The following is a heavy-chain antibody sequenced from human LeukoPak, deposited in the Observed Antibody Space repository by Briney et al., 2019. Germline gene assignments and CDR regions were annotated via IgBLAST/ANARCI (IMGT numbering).Heavy chain of an antibody. D-gene: IGHD4-11*01. CDR2: ISACNGNT. V-gene: IGHV1-18*01. CDR1: GYTFTSYD. CDR3: ARGGKLHDYSKGDY. Sequence: ASVKVSCKASGYTFTSYDINWVRQAPGQGLEWMGWISACNGNTNYAQKLQGRVTMTTDTSTSTAYMELRSLRSDDTAVYYCARGGKLHDYSKGDYWGQGTLVTVSS. J-gene: IGHJ4*02.